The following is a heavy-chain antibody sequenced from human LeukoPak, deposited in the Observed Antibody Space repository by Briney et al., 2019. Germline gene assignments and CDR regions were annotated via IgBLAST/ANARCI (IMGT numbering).Heavy chain of an antibody. CDR1: GFTFRDYA. D-gene: IGHD1-14*01. J-gene: IGHJ4*02. Sequence: GGSLRLSCTPSGFTFRDYAMSWVRQAPGKGLEWVSVLYSDGNTKYADSVQGRFTISRDNSKNTLYLEMNSLSPDDTAVYYCARGVEPLAANTLAYWGQGTLVTVSS. CDR3: ARGVEPLAANTLAY. V-gene: IGHV3-53*01. CDR2: LYSDGNT.